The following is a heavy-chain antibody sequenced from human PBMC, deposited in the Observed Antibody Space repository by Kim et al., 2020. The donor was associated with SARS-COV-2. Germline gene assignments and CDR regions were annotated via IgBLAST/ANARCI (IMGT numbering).Heavy chain of an antibody. V-gene: IGHV4-59*13. CDR2: IYYSGST. CDR1: GGSISSYY. D-gene: IGHD4-17*01. Sequence: SETLSLTCTVSGGSISSYYWSWIRQPPGKGLEWIGYIYYSGSTNYNPSLKSRVTISVDTSKNQFSLKLSSVTAADTAVYYCARSDYGDSSDDYWGQGTLVTVSS. J-gene: IGHJ4*02. CDR3: ARSDYGDSSDDY.